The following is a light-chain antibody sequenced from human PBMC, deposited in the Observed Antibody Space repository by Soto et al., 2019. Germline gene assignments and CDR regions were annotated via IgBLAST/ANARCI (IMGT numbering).Light chain of an antibody. CDR2: GAS. CDR3: HQYYDWPRT. Sequence: EIVMTQSPATLSVSPGERATLSCTASQSVSSKIAWYQQKPDQAPRLLIYGASTRATGIPARFGGSGSGTEFPLTISRLQSEDFAVYYCHQYYDWPRTFGQGTKVEIK. J-gene: IGKJ1*01. V-gene: IGKV3-15*01. CDR1: QSVSSK.